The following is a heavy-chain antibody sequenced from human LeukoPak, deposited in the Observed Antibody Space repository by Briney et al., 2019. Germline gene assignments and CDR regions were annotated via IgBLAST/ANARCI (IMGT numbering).Heavy chain of an antibody. CDR1: GGSFSGYY. V-gene: IGHV4-34*01. Sequence: SETLSLTCAVYGGSFSGYYWCWIRQPPGKGLDWIGEINHSGSTNYNPYLKSRVTISVDTSKNQFSLKLSSVTAADTAVYYCARAGRGSGPGARRGPYYFDYWGQGTLVTVSS. D-gene: IGHD1-14*01. J-gene: IGHJ4*02. CDR2: INHSGST. CDR3: ARAGRGSGPGARRGPYYFDY.